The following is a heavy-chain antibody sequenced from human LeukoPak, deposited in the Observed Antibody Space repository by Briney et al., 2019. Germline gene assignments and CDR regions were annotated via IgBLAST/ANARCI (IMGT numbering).Heavy chain of an antibody. J-gene: IGHJ4*02. V-gene: IGHV1-58*02. CDR1: GFTFTSSA. CDR2: IVVGSGNT. D-gene: IGHD2-15*01. Sequence: SVKVSCKSSGFTFTSSAMQWVRQARGQRLEWIGWIVVGSGNTNYAQKFQERVTITRDMSTSTAYMELSSLRSEDTAVYYCAAEYCSGGSCYFDYWGQGTLVTVSS. CDR3: AAEYCSGGSCYFDY.